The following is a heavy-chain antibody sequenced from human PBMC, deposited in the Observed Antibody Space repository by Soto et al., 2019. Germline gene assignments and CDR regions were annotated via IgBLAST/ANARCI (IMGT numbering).Heavy chain of an antibody. CDR3: ARDEAAAGYYYYYGMDV. J-gene: IGHJ6*02. D-gene: IGHD6-13*01. CDR2: ISAYNGNT. Sequence: QVQLVQSGAEVKKPGASVKVSCKASGYTFTSYGISWVRQAPGQGLEWMGWISAYNGNTNYAQKLQGRVTMTTDTYTSTAYMELRSLRSDDTAVYYCARDEAAAGYYYYYGMDVWGQGTTVTVSS. V-gene: IGHV1-18*01. CDR1: GYTFTSYG.